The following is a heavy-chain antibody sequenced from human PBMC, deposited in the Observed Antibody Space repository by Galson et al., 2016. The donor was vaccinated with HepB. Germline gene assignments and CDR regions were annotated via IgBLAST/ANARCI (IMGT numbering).Heavy chain of an antibody. V-gene: IGHV3-15*01. J-gene: IGHJ6*02. Sequence: SLRLSCAASGFTSTNAWMTWVRQAPGKGLEWVGRIKSKVDGGTTDYAAPVKGRFIISRDDSKNTLYVQMNSLKIEDSAVYYCTTDVSRFLLGTSVWTTDYFHYGMDVWGPGTTVTVSS. D-gene: IGHD3-3*01. CDR2: IKSKVDGGTT. CDR1: GFTSTNAW. CDR3: TTDVSRFLLGTSVWTTDYFHYGMDV.